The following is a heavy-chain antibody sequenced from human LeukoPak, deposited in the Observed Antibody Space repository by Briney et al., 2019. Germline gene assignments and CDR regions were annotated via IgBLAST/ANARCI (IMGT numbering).Heavy chain of an antibody. CDR1: GFTFSSHW. J-gene: IGHJ2*01. Sequence: GGSLRLSCAASGFTFSSHWMHWVRQAPGKGLLWVPRINTDESGTSYADSVKGRFTISRDNAKNTLHLEMNSLRAEDTAVYYCARGKVVAATHYWFFDLWGRSALVTVSS. V-gene: IGHV3-74*01. CDR2: INTDESGT. D-gene: IGHD2-15*01. CDR3: ARGKVVAATHYWFFDL.